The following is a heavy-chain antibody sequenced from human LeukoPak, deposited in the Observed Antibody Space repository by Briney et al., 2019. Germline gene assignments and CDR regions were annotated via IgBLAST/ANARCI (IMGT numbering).Heavy chain of an antibody. V-gene: IGHV3-7*01. CDR1: GFTFSSYW. CDR3: ARGKAAAGWANDAFDI. J-gene: IGHJ3*02. CDR2: IKQDGSGK. D-gene: IGHD6-13*01. Sequence: GGSLRLSCTASGFTFSSYWMSWVRQAPGKGLEWVANIKQDGSGKYYVDSVKGRFTISRDNAKNSLYLQMNSLRAEDTAVYYCARGKAAAGWANDAFDIWGQGTMVTVSS.